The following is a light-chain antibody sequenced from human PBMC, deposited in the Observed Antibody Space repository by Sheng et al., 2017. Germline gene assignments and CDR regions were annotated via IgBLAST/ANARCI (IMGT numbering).Light chain of an antibody. Sequence: EIVMTQSPATLSVSPGEKVTLSCRASKSVGVDLAWYQQKPGQAPRLLISGSSTRATGIPAKFNGSGSGTDFTLTISSLQSEDSAFYYCQQYNSWPRTFGPGTKVEIK. V-gene: IGKV3-15*01. CDR1: KSVGVD. CDR2: GSS. CDR3: QQYNSWPRT. J-gene: IGKJ1*01.